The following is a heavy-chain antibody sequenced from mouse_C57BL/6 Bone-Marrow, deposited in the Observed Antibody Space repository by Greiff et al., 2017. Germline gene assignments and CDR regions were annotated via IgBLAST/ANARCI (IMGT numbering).Heavy chain of an antibody. D-gene: IGHD2-1*01. CDR2: ISSGGSYT. J-gene: IGHJ3*01. CDR1: GFTFSSYG. CDR3: ARRVYYDNYGFAY. Sequence: EVKLMESGGDLVKPGGSLKLSCAASGFTFSSYGMSWVRQTPDKRLEWVATISSGGSYTDYPDSVKGRFTISRDNAKNTQYLQMSSLKSEDTAMYYGARRVYYDNYGFAYWGQGTLVTVSA. V-gene: IGHV5-6*01.